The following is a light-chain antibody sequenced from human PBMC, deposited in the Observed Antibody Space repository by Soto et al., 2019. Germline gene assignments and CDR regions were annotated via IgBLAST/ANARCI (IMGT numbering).Light chain of an antibody. V-gene: IGLV2-14*01. J-gene: IGLJ1*01. Sequence: QSALTQPASVSGSPGQSITISCTGTSSDIGAYNYVSWYQQHPGKAPKLLIYEVTNRPSGVSDRFSGSKSGNTASLTISGLQAQDEANYYCNSYTTLSTRVFGNGTKLTVL. CDR3: NSYTTLSTRV. CDR2: EVT. CDR1: SSDIGAYNY.